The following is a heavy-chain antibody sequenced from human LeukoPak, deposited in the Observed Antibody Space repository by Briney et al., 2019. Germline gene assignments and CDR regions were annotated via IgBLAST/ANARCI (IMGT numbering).Heavy chain of an antibody. Sequence: GGSLRLSCAASGFTFSSYAMHWVRQAPGKGLEWVAVISYDGSNKYYADSVKGRFTISRDNSKNTLYLQMNSLRAEDTAVYYYARDVLYVFQRMDVWGQGTTVTVSS. CDR3: ARDVLYVFQRMDV. CDR2: ISYDGSNK. J-gene: IGHJ6*02. V-gene: IGHV3-30-3*01. CDR1: GFTFSSYA. D-gene: IGHD3-3*01.